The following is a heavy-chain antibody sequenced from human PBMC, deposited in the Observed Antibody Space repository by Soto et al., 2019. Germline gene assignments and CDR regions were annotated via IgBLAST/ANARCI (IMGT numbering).Heavy chain of an antibody. D-gene: IGHD7-27*01. CDR1: GFTFSSYD. CDR3: GKVVLTGDRSRGYFDL. J-gene: IGHJ2*01. V-gene: IGHV3-64D*06. CDR2: ISSDGGST. Sequence: PGGSLRLSCSVSGFTFSSYDMHWVRQAPGKGLEYVSAISSDGGSTYYADPLKGRFTISRDNSKNTLYLQMSSLRADDTAMYYCGKVVLTGDRSRGYFDLWGRGTLVTVS.